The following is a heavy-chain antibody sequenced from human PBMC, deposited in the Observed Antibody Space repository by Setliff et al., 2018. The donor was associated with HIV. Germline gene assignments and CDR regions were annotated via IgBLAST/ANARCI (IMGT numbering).Heavy chain of an antibody. CDR1: GVAISGSTYY. CDR2: VHYTGSS. V-gene: IGHV4-39*02. J-gene: IGHJ6*03. Sequence: PSETLSLTCAATGVAISGSTYYWAWLRQSPGGGLQWIGSVHYTGSSYRNPSLKSRLTISIDTSRSHFSLNLTTVTAADTAVYYCAMTLRLFGWGYMDVWGKGTTVTVSS. CDR3: AMTLRLFGWGYMDV. D-gene: IGHD3-9*01.